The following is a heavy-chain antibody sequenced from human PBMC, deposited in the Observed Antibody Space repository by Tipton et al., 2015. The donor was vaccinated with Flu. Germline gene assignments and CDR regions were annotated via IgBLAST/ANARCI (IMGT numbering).Heavy chain of an antibody. CDR2: IYPGDSDT. J-gene: IGHJ6*02. D-gene: IGHD5-18*01. V-gene: IGHV5-51*01. CDR1: GYSFTSYW. Sequence: QLVQSGAEVKKPGESLKISCKGSGYSFTSYWIGWVRQMPGKGLEWMGIIYPGDSDTRYSPSFQGQVTISADKSISTAYLQWSSLKASDTAMYYCARSLRGYSYGSHLSYYYGMDVWGQGTTVTVSS. CDR3: ARSLRGYSYGSHLSYYYGMDV.